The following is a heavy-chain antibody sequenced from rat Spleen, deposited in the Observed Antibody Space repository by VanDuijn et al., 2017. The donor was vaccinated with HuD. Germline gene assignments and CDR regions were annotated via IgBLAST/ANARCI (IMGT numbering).Heavy chain of an antibody. Sequence: EVQLQESGPGLVKPSQSLSLSCSVTVYSITSSYRWNWIRKFPGNKLEWMGYINNAGSTNNNPSLKSRISMTRDTSKNQLFLQVNSVTTEDTATYYCARAYYNSGDYVMDAWGQGASVTVSS. CDR2: INNAGST. CDR3: ARAYYNSGDYVMDA. D-gene: IGHD1-1*01. J-gene: IGHJ4*01. CDR1: VYSITSSYR. V-gene: IGHV3-3*01.